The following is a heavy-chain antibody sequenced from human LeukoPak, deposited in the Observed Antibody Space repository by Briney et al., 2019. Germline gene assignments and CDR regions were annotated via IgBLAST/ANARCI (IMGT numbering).Heavy chain of an antibody. CDR1: GYTFTSYA. CDR3: ARDFIRDGYINFDY. Sequence: GASVKVSCKASGYTFTSYAISWVRQAPGQGLEWMGRIIPIFGTANYAQKFQGRVTITTDESTSTAYMELSSLRSEDTAVYYCARDFIRDGYINFDYWGQGTLVTVSS. D-gene: IGHD5-18*01. J-gene: IGHJ4*02. CDR2: IIPIFGTA. V-gene: IGHV1-69*05.